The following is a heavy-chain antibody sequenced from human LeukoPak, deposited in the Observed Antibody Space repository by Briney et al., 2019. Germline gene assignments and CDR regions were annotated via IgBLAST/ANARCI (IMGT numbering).Heavy chain of an antibody. CDR2: INWNGGST. Sequence: GGSLRLSCAASGFTFDDYGMSWVRQAPGKGLEWVSGINWNGGSTGYADSVKGRFTISRDNAKNSLYLQMNSLRAEDTALYYCARTAAAGINSLFDYCYYMDVWGKGTTVTVSS. V-gene: IGHV3-20*04. CDR3: ARTAAAGINSLFDYCYYMDV. J-gene: IGHJ6*03. CDR1: GFTFDDYG. D-gene: IGHD6-13*01.